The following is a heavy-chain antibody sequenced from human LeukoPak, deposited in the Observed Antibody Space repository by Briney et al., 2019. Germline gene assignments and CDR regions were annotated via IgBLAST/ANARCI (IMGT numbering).Heavy chain of an antibody. J-gene: IGHJ3*02. V-gene: IGHV3-49*04. D-gene: IGHD6-19*01. CDR3: TSSFWQWVSTAAFDI. CDR2: MRRNYYGGTA. CDR1: GFTFGDYA. Sequence: PGGSLRLSCTASGFTFGDYAMSWVRQAPGKGLEWVGLMRRNYYGGTAEYAASVKGRFTISRDDSKSIANLQMNSLKTEDTGVYYCTSSFWQWVSTAAFDIWGQGTMVTVSS.